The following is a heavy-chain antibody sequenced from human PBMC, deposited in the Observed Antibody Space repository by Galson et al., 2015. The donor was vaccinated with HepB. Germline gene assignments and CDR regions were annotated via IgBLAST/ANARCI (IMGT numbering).Heavy chain of an antibody. CDR2: ISYDGSNK. V-gene: IGHV3-30-3*01. J-gene: IGHJ2*01. Sequence: SLRLSCAASGFTFSSYAMHWVRQAPGKGLEWVAVISYDGSNKYYADSVKGRFTISRDNSKNTLYLQMNSLRAEDTAVYYCARESRRYYGSGSYSYIYWYFDLWGRGTLVTVSS. D-gene: IGHD3-10*01. CDR1: GFTFSSYA. CDR3: ARESRRYYGSGSYSYIYWYFDL.